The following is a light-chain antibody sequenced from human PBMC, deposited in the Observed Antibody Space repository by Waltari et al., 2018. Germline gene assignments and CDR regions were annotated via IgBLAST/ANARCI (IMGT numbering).Light chain of an antibody. V-gene: IGLV2-23*02. Sequence: QSALTQPASVSGSPGQSITISCIGTSSDVGNYDLVSWYQQHPNKAPQLIIYEVTKRPSGVSDRFSGSKSGNTASLTISGLQADDEADYYCCSYARSSSWVFGGGTKLTVL. J-gene: IGLJ3*02. CDR3: CSYARSSSWV. CDR2: EVT. CDR1: SSDVGNYDL.